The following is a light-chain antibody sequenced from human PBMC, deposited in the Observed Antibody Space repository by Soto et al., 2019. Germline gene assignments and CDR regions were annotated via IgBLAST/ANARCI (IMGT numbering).Light chain of an antibody. CDR2: KAS. Sequence: DIQMTQSPSTLSACVGDRVTITCRASQSISSWLAWYQQKPGKAPKILISKASSLQSGVPSRFSGSGSGTEFTLTSSSLQPDDFATYYCQQYTSFVTFGGGTKVEI. CDR1: QSISSW. V-gene: IGKV1-5*03. J-gene: IGKJ4*01. CDR3: QQYTSFVT.